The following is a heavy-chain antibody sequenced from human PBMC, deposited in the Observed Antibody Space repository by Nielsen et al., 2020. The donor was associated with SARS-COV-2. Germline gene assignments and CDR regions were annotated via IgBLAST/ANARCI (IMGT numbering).Heavy chain of an antibody. V-gene: IGHV4-34*01. CDR3: ARGRGVVGEYYYYMDV. CDR1: GGSFSGYY. J-gene: IGHJ6*03. CDR2: INHSGST. Sequence: SETLSLTCAVYGGSFSGYYWSWIRQPPGKGLEWIGEINHSGSTNYNPSLKSRVTISVDTSKNQFSLKLSSVTAADTAVYYCARGRGVVGEYYYYMDVWGKGTTVTVSS. D-gene: IGHD2-2*01.